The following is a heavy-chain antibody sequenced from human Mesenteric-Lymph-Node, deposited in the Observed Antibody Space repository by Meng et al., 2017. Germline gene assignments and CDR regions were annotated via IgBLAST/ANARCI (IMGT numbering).Heavy chain of an antibody. CDR1: GYTFTRYV. CDR3: ARSPLDGYNYHFDY. CDR2: INAGNGNT. V-gene: IGHV1-3*01. Sequence: QVQFVQSGAEVKKPGASVKVSCKASGYTFTRYVIHWVRQAPGQRLEWMGWINAGNGNTRYSQKFQDRVTISRDTSASTVYMELSSLRSEDTAIYYCARSPLDGYNYHFDYWGQGTLVTVSS. D-gene: IGHD5-24*01. J-gene: IGHJ4*02.